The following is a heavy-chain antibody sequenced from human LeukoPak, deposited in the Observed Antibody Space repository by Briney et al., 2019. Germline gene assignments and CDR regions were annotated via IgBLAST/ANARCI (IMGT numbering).Heavy chain of an antibody. V-gene: IGHV3-11*04. D-gene: IGHD6-19*01. CDR2: IISSGTTI. CDR3: ARHGSGWDFDY. Sequence: GGSLRLSCAASGFTLSSYAMSWIRQAPGKGLEWVSYIISSGTTIYYADSVKGRFTISRDNAKNSLYLQMNSLRAEDTAVYYCARHGSGWDFDYWGQGTLVTVSS. J-gene: IGHJ4*02. CDR1: GFTLSSYA.